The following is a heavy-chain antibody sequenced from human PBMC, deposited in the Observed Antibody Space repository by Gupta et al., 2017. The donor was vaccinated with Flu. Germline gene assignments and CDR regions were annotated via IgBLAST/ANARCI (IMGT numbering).Heavy chain of an antibody. CDR2: INPSGGST. CDR1: GYTFISYH. CDR3: VRAYIYGDY. V-gene: IGHV1-46*03. D-gene: IGHD5-18*01. Sequence: GYTFISYHIYWVRQAPGQGLEWMGSINPSGGSTDYAQKFQGRVTMTRDTSTSTVYMELSSLRSEDTAVYYCVRAYIYGDYWGQGTLVTVSS. J-gene: IGHJ4*02.